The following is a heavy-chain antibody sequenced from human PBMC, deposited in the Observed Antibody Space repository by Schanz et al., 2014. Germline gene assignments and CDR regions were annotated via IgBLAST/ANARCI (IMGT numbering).Heavy chain of an antibody. CDR2: IYYDGGKN. Sequence: QVQLVESGGGVVQPGRSLRLSCAGSGFTFDNFGLHWVRQAPGKGLEWVAVIYYDGGKNYYADSVKGRFTASRDNSRNTAYLQMDSLRAEDTAVYFCAKWANGGGGGYCDFDYWGQGTLVTVSS. D-gene: IGHD2-21*01. J-gene: IGHJ4*02. CDR1: GFTFDNFG. V-gene: IGHV3-33*06. CDR3: AKWANGGGGGYCDFDY.